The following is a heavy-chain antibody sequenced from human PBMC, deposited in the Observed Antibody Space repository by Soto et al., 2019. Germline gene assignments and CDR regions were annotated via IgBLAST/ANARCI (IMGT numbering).Heavy chain of an antibody. CDR2: ISGSGGST. V-gene: IGHV3-23*01. CDR1: GFTFSSYA. D-gene: IGHD2-2*01. J-gene: IGHJ5*02. CDR3: ATEVPYQLLTNWFDP. Sequence: HPGGSLRLSCAASGFTFSSYAMSWVRQAPGKGLEWVSAISGSGGSTHYADSVKGRFTISRDNSKNTLYLQMNSLRAEDTAVYYCATEVPYQLLTNWFDPWGQGTLVTVSS.